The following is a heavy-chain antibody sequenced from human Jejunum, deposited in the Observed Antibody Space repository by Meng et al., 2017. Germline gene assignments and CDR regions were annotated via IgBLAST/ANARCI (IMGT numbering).Heavy chain of an antibody. CDR3: ARGNGWRFDY. D-gene: IGHD6-19*01. J-gene: IGHJ4*02. CDR2: ININTGNP. CDR1: GYTFTSSS. Sequence: QVQLLNSGSDLKKPGDSVKVSCQAAGYTFTSSSMNWVRHAPGQGLEWMGWININTGNPTYAQGFTGRFVFSLDTSVSTAYLQIDSLKADDTAVYYCARGNGWRFDYWGQGTLVTVSS. V-gene: IGHV7-4-1*01.